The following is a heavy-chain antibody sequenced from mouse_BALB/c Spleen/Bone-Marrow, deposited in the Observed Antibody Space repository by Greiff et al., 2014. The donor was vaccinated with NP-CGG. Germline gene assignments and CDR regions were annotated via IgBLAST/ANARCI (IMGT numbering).Heavy chain of an antibody. Sequence: EVQLVESGPGLVKPSQSLSLTCSVTGYSITSGYYWNWIRQFPGNKLEWMGYISYDGSNNYNPSLKNRISITRDTSKNQFFLKLNSVTTEDTATYYCAGYDEAWFAYWGQGTLVTVSA. V-gene: IGHV3-6*02. CDR2: ISYDGSN. CDR1: GYSITSGYY. J-gene: IGHJ3*01. D-gene: IGHD2-14*01. CDR3: AGYDEAWFAY.